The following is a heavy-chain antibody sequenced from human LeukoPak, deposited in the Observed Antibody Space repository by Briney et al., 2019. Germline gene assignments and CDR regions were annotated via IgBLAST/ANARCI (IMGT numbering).Heavy chain of an antibody. V-gene: IGHV1-24*01. CDR1: GYTLTELS. D-gene: IGHD3-22*01. J-gene: IGHJ4*02. CDR3: ATATKTYDSSGYFFDY. CDR2: FDPEDGET. Sequence: ASVKVSCKVSGYTLTELSMHWVRQAPGKGLEWMGGFDPEDGETIYAQKFQGRVTMTEDTSTDTAYMELSSLRSGDTAVYYCATATKTYDSSGYFFDYWGQGTLVTVSS.